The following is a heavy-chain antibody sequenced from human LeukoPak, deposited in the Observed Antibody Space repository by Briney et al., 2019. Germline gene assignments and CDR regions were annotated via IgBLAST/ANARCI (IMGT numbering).Heavy chain of an antibody. CDR2: INPNSGAT. Sequence: ASVNVSCKACGYTFTGYYMHWVRQAPGQGLEWVGRINPNSGATNYAQNLQGRVTTTRDMSITTAYMELSRLTFDDTAVYYCARDGARYYYDTSWFDYWGQGTLVTVSS. CDR3: ARDGARYYYDTSWFDY. J-gene: IGHJ4*02. V-gene: IGHV1-2*06. D-gene: IGHD3-22*01. CDR1: GYTFTGYY.